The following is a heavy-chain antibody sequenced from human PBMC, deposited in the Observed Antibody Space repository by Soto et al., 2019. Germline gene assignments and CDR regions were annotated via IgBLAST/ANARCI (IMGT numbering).Heavy chain of an antibody. V-gene: IGHV1-46*01. CDR2: INPSGST. CDR3: ARVYCSGGSCYGIDY. D-gene: IGHD2-15*01. CDR1: GYTFTSYY. Sequence: QVQLVQSGAEVKKPGASVKVSCKASGYTFTSYYMHWVRQAPGQGLEWMGIINPSGSTTYAQKFQGRVTMTRDTSTSTVYMELSSLRSDDTAVYYCARVYCSGGSCYGIDYWGQEPWSPSPQ. J-gene: IGHJ4*01.